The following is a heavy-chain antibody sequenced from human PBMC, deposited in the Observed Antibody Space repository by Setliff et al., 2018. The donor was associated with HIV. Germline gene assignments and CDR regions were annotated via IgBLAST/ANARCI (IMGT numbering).Heavy chain of an antibody. V-gene: IGHV3-7*01. J-gene: IGHJ4*02. CDR2: VNPDGSEE. D-gene: IGHD4-17*01. CDR3: VRDRDGKDY. CDR1: GFTFGSFW. Sequence: PGGSLRLSCEVSGFTFGSFWMGWVRQPPGKGLEWVANVNPDGSEERYVDSLRGRFTISRDNAKNSLYLQLNSLRAEDTAMYYCVRDRDGKDYWGQGTLVT.